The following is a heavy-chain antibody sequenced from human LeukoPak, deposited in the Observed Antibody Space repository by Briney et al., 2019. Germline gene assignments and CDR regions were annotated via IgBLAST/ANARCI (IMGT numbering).Heavy chain of an antibody. CDR3: AKSDCGTIGCKLLNY. J-gene: IGHJ4*02. CDR2: ISGGGDAT. Sequence: GGSLRLSCAASGFSFNNYAMSWVRQAPGKGLEWVSAISGGGDATKYADSVKGRFTISRDNSKNTLSLQMNSLRAEDTALYYCAKSDCGTIGCKLLNYWGQGTLVTVSS. D-gene: IGHD2-21*01. CDR1: GFSFNNYA. V-gene: IGHV3-23*01.